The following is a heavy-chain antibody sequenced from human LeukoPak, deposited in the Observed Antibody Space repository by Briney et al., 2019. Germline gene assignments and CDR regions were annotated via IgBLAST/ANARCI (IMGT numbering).Heavy chain of an antibody. CDR3: AKDPCGGDCYFDY. V-gene: IGHV3-23*01. Sequence: GGSLRLSCAASGFTFSSYAMSWVRQAPGKGLEWVSAISGSVGSTYYADSVKGRLTISRDNSKNTLYLQMNSLRAEDTAVYYCAKDPCGGDCYFDYWGQGTLVTVSS. J-gene: IGHJ4*02. CDR2: ISGSVGST. D-gene: IGHD2-21*02. CDR1: GFTFSSYA.